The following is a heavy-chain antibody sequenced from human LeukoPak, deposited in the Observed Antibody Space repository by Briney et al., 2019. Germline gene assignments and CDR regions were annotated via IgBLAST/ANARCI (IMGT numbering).Heavy chain of an antibody. J-gene: IGHJ3*02. Sequence: SETLSLTCTVSGGSMSSYYWSWIRQPPGRGLEWIGYIYYSGSTNYNPSLKSRVTISVDTSKNQFSLKLSSVTAADTAVYYCARDRARAFDIWGQGTMVTVSS. CDR3: ARDRARAFDI. V-gene: IGHV4-59*01. CDR1: GGSMSSYY. CDR2: IYYSGST.